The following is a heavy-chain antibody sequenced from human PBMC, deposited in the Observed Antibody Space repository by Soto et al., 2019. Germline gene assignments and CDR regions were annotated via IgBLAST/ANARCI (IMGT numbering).Heavy chain of an antibody. CDR2: INHSGST. V-gene: IGHV4-34*01. J-gene: IGHJ5*02. D-gene: IGHD6-13*01. CDR1: GGSFSGYY. CDR3: ARGFSLVPVSSSSNWFDP. Sequence: QVQLQQWGAGLLKPSETLSLTCAVYGGSFSGYYWSWIRQPPGKGLEWIGEINHSGSTNYNPSPKSRVTISVDTCKNQISLKLSSVTAADTAVYYCARGFSLVPVSSSSNWFDPWGQGTLVTVSS.